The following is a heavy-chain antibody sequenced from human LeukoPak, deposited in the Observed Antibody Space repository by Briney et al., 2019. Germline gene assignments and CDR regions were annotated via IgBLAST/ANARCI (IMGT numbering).Heavy chain of an antibody. V-gene: IGHV1-69*13. CDR3: ARCPVLRGVRFPCVLDY. J-gene: IGHJ4*02. CDR1: GGIFSSYA. D-gene: IGHD3-10*01. CDR2: ITPVFGPT. Sequence: GASVKVSCKASGGIFSSYAVNWVRQAPGQGLEWMGGITPVFGPTNYAQKFQGRVTITADESTTTVYMEVSSLTSDDTALYYCARCPVLRGVRFPCVLDYWGQGTLVTVSS.